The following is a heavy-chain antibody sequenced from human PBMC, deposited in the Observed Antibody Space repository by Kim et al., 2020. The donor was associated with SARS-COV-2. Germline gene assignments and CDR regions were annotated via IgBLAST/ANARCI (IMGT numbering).Heavy chain of an antibody. CDR3: ARGSSSRPFYYYYGMDV. CDR2: INHSGST. CDR1: GGSFSGYY. Sequence: SETLSLTCAVYGGSFSGYYWSWIRQPPGKGLEWIGEINHSGSTNYNPYLKSRVTIAVDTSKNQFSLKLSSVTAADTAVYYCARGSSSRPFYYYYGMDVWGRGTTVTVSS. D-gene: IGHD6-13*01. J-gene: IGHJ6*02. V-gene: IGHV4-34*01.